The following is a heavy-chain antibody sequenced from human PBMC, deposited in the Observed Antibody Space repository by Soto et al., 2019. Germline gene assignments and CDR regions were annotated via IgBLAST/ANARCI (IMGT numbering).Heavy chain of an antibody. D-gene: IGHD3-9*01. Sequence: SETLSLTCTVSGGSISTGDYNWSWIRQPPGKGLEWLGYIYYSGSTSYNPSLKGRVTISVDTSKNQFSLKLSSVTAADTAVYYCARVGMGDIVTGYRYYFDYWGQGTLVTVSS. V-gene: IGHV4-30-4*01. CDR1: GGSISTGDYN. CDR3: ARVGMGDIVTGYRYYFDY. J-gene: IGHJ4*02. CDR2: IYYSGST.